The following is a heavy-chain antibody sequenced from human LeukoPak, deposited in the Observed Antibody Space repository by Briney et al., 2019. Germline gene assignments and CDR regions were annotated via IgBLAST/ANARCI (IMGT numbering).Heavy chain of an antibody. Sequence: PGGSLRLSCAASGFTFSSYSMNWVRQAPGKGLEWVSSISSSSSYIYYADSVKGRFTISRDNAKNSLYLQMNSLRAEDTAVYYCAREGGRYYYDSSGYPPFIDYWGQGTLVTVSS. CDR2: ISSSSSYI. D-gene: IGHD3-22*01. J-gene: IGHJ4*02. CDR3: AREGGRYYYDSSGYPPFIDY. V-gene: IGHV3-21*04. CDR1: GFTFSSYS.